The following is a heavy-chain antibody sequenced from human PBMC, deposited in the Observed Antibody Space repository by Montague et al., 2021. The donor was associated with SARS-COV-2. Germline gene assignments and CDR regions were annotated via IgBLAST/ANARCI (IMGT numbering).Heavy chain of an antibody. V-gene: IGHV4-34*01. CDR1: GGSFSDYY. D-gene: IGHD3-3*01. CDR2: INHRGSS. J-gene: IGHJ3*02. Sequence: SETLSLTCAVYGGSFSDYYWTWIRQSPGKGLEWIGEINHRGSSNYNPSPKSRISMSVDTSKNQISLKLTSVTAADTATYYCAGGQVTIFGVLIMLPAAGAIYMWGQRKKITV. CDR3: AGGQVTIFGVLIMLPAAGAIYM.